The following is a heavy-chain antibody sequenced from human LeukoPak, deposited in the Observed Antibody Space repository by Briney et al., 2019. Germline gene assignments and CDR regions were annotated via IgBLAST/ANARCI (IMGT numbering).Heavy chain of an antibody. Sequence: GSLRLSCAASGFTFSSYGMTWVRQAPGKGLEWVSSISGSGDSTYYADSVKGRFTISRDNSKNTLFLQMNSLRAEDTAVYYCAKDSNYYDSSGYWGQGTLVTVSS. D-gene: IGHD3-22*01. J-gene: IGHJ4*02. V-gene: IGHV3-23*01. CDR3: AKDSNYYDSSGY. CDR2: ISGSGDST. CDR1: GFTFSSYG.